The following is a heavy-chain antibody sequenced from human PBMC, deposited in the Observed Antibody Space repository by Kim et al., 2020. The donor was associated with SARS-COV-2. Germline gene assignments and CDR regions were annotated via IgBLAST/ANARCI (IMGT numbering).Heavy chain of an antibody. D-gene: IGHD2-15*01. CDR1: GFSFSSYA. J-gene: IGHJ4*02. CDR3: AKVGCSGGSCPIDY. Sequence: GGSLRLSCAASGFSFSSYAMSWVRQAPGKGLEWVSVIYNGGGTAYYVDSVKGRFTISRENSKNTLSLHMNSLRAEDTAVYYCAKVGCSGGSCPIDYWGRGTLVTVSS. CDR2: IYNGGGTA. V-gene: IGHV3-23*03.